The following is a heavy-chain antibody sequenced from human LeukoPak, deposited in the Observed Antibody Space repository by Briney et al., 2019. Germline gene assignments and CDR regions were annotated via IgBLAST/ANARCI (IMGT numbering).Heavy chain of an antibody. CDR1: GFTFSSYS. CDR2: ISSSSSYI. D-gene: IGHD2-21*02. J-gene: IGHJ3*02. Sequence: GGSLRLSCAASGFTFSSYSMNWVRQAPGKGLEWVSSISSSSSYIYYADSVKGRFTISRDNAKNSLYLQMNSLRAEDTAVYYCARDLGNCGGDCYRIDAFDIWGQGTMVTVSS. CDR3: ARDLGNCGGDCYRIDAFDI. V-gene: IGHV3-21*01.